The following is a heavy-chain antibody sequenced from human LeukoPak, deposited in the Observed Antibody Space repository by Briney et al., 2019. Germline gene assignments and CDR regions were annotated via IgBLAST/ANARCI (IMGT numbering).Heavy chain of an antibody. CDR3: ARGMGFGEAYYYYMDV. V-gene: IGHV3-23*01. CDR1: GFTFSSYA. J-gene: IGHJ6*03. D-gene: IGHD3-10*01. CDR2: ISGSGGST. Sequence: GGSLRLSCAASGFTFSSYAMSWVRQAPGKGLEWVSAISGSGGSTYYADSVKGRFTISRDNSKNTLYLQMNSLRAEDTAVYYCARGMGFGEAYYYYMDVWGKGTTVTVSS.